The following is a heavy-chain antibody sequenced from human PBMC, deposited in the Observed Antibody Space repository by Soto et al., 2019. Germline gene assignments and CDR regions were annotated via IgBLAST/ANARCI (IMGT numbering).Heavy chain of an antibody. CDR3: ARAGPAAKVYDYYYRDV. Sequence: EVQLVESGGGLVQPGGSLRLSCAASGFTFSSYDMHWVRQATGKGLEWVSAIGTAGDTYYPGSVKGRFTIPRENAKNSLELQMNSLRAGDTAVDYWARAGPAAKVYDYYYRDVWGKGTTVTVSS. D-gene: IGHD6-25*01. CDR2: IGTAGDT. CDR1: GFTFSSYD. J-gene: IGHJ6*03. V-gene: IGHV3-13*01.